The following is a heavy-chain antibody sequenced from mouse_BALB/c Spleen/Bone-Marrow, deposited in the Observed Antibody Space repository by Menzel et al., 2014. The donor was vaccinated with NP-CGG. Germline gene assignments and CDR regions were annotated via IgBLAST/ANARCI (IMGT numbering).Heavy chain of an antibody. V-gene: IGHV1-67*01. CDR1: GYTFTDYA. CDR2: ISTYSGNT. CDR3: ARGGIYYGSSSFAY. D-gene: IGHD1-1*01. Sequence: LQESGPELVRPGVSVKISCKSSGYTFTDYAMHWVKQSHAKSLEWIGVISTYSGNTNYNQKFKGKATMTVDKSSSTAYMELARLTSEDSAIYYCARGGIYYGSSSFAYWGQGTLVTVSA. J-gene: IGHJ3*01.